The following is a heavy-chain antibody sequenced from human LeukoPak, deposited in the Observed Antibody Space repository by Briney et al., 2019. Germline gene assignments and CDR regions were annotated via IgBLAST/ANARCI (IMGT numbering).Heavy chain of an antibody. D-gene: IGHD6-13*01. J-gene: IGHJ4*02. CDR2: NYWNDDK. CDR3: ARRYSYSWYNFFDY. V-gene: IGHV2-5*01. CDR1: GCARRTRGET. Sequence: CGPTLLKPAPTLTLSCTLSGCARRTRGETVGWIRQPPGKALERLSLNYWNDDKSYSRDMKRRLTNTKENSKKQVDLAMNNMDPVDTATYYCARRYSYSWYNFFDYWGQGTLVTVSS.